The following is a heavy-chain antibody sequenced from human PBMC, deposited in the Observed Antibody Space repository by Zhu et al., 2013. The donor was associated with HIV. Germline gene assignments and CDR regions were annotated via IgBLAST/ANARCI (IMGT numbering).Heavy chain of an antibody. V-gene: IGHV4-30-4*01. J-gene: IGHJ6*03. CDR1: GGSISSGDYY. CDR2: IYYSGST. Sequence: QVQLQESGPGLVKPSQTLSLTCTVSGGSISSGDYYWSWIRQPPGKGLEWIGYIYYSGSTYYNPSLKSRVTISVDTSKNQFSLKLSSVTAADTAVYYCARDRLAVEGKYYYYYMDVWGKGPRSPSP. CDR3: ARDRLAVEGKYYYYYMDV.